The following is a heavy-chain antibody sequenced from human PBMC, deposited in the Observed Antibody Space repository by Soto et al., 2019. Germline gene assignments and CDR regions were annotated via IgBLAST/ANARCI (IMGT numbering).Heavy chain of an antibody. CDR1: GYSFATSG. Sequence: QVKLVQSGTEVKKPGASMKVSCKASGYSFATSGISWVRQAPGQGLEWMGWSSAYNGNTNYDQKLQDRVTMTTDTSTSTAYLEFRSLRSGDTAVYYCVRTGQYYDSSGYAHWGQGTLVTVSS. CDR3: VRTGQYYDSSGYAH. CDR2: SSAYNGNT. D-gene: IGHD3-22*01. V-gene: IGHV1-18*01. J-gene: IGHJ4*02.